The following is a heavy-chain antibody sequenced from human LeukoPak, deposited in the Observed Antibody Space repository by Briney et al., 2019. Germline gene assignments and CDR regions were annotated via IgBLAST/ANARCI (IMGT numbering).Heavy chain of an antibody. CDR1: GVSISSGGYY. D-gene: IGHD3-16*02. J-gene: IGHJ6*02. CDR3: ARVIGDYGMDV. CDR2: IYYNGST. V-gene: IGHV4-31*03. Sequence: KTSETLSLTCTVSGVSISSGGYYWSWIRQHPGKGLEWIGYIYYNGSTYYNPSLKSRVTISVDTSKNQFSLKLSSVTAADTAVYYCARVIGDYGMDVWGQGTTVTVSS.